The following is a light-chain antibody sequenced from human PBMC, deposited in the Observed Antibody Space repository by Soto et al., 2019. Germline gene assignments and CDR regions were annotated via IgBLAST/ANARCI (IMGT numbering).Light chain of an antibody. Sequence: EIVLTRSPGTLSLSPGERATLSCRASQSVSSSYLAWYQQKPGQAPRLLIYGASTRATGIPARFSGSGSGTEFTLTISSLQPEDFAVYYCQQYNHWPGTFGQGTNVEIK. V-gene: IGKV3-15*01. CDR2: GAS. J-gene: IGKJ1*01. CDR1: QSVSSSY. CDR3: QQYNHWPGT.